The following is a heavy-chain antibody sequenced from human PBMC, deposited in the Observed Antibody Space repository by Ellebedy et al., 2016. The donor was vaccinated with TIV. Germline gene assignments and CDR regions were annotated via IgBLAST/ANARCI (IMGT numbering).Heavy chain of an antibody. Sequence: GGSLRLXCAASGFTFSNYAMNWVRQAPGKGLEWVSVISGSGNGTFYADSVKGRFTISRDNSKNTLYLQMNSLRAEDTAVYYCAKDRGDGYNGGYYGMDVWGQGTTVTVSS. D-gene: IGHD5-24*01. CDR1: GFTFSNYA. CDR3: AKDRGDGYNGGYYGMDV. J-gene: IGHJ6*02. CDR2: ISGSGNGT. V-gene: IGHV3-23*01.